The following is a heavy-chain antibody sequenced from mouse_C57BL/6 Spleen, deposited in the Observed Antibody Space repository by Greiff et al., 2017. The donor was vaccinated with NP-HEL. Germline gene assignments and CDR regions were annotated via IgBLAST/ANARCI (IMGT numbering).Heavy chain of an antibody. CDR3: ARGELGPYYYAMDY. CDR2: IDPNSGGT. V-gene: IGHV1-72*01. D-gene: IGHD4-1*01. J-gene: IGHJ4*01. Sequence: QVQLQQPGAELVKPGASVKLSCKASGYTFTSYWMHWVKQRPGRGLEWIGRIDPNSGGTKYNEKFKSQATLTVDKPSSTAYMQLSSLTSEDSAVYYCARGELGPYYYAMDYWGQGTSVTVSS. CDR1: GYTFTSYW.